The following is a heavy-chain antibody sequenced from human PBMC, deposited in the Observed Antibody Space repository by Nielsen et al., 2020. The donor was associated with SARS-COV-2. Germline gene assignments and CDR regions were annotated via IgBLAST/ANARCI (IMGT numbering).Heavy chain of an antibody. J-gene: IGHJ4*02. CDR2: IDHVRIT. CDR3: ARVGGIAVAGTGG. Sequence: SETLSLTCAVYGASFSGYYWSWIRQTPGKGLEWVGQIDHVRITNYNPSLKSRVTISVDTSKNQFSLKLSSVTAADTAVYYCARVGGIAVAGTGGWGQGTLVTVSS. V-gene: IGHV4-34*01. CDR1: GASFSGYY. D-gene: IGHD6-19*01.